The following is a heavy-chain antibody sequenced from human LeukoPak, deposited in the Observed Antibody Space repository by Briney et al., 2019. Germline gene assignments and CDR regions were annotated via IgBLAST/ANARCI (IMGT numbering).Heavy chain of an antibody. CDR1: GFTFSNAW. CDR2: IKSKTDGGTT. Sequence: GGSLRLSCAASGFTFSNAWMSWVRQAPGKGLEWVGRIKSKTDGGTTDYAAPVKGRFTISRDDSKNTLYLQMNSLKTEDTAVYYCTTDSGYCTNGVCYTDWFDPWGQGTLVTVSS. J-gene: IGHJ5*02. D-gene: IGHD2-8*01. V-gene: IGHV3-15*01. CDR3: TTDSGYCTNGVCYTDWFDP.